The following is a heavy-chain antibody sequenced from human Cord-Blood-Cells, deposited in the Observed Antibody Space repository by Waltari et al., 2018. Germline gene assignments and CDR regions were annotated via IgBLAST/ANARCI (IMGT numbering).Heavy chain of an antibody. CDR2: IYWKDDN. Sequence: QITLKESGPTLVKPTQTLTLTCTFSGFSLSTSGVGVGWIRQPPGKALDGLAIIYWKDDNPYSPSLKIRLTITKDTSKNQVVLTMTNMDPVDTATYYCSHIDPKTPTLPHFDYWGQGTLVTVSS. V-gene: IGHV2-5*01. J-gene: IGHJ4*02. D-gene: IGHD2-15*01. CDR1: GFSLSTSGVG. CDR3: SHIDPKTPTLPHFDY.